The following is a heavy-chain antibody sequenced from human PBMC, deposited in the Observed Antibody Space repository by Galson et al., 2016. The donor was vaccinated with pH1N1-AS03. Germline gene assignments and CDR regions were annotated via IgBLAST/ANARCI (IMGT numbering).Heavy chain of an antibody. J-gene: IGHJ2*01. Sequence: SVKVSCKASGYPFTAYYVHWVRQAPGQGLEWMGQSNPDTGGTNSAQEFQGRVTLTMDTSSRTAYMALTWLTPDDTAVYYCARDLRGGDRHTDRYLDLWGRGTLVTVSS. V-gene: IGHV1-2*06. CDR3: ARDLRGGDRHTDRYLDL. CDR2: SNPDTGGT. D-gene: IGHD2-21*02. CDR1: GYPFTAYY.